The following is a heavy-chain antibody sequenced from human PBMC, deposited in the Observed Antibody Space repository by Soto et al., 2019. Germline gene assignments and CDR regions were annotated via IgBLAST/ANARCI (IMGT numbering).Heavy chain of an antibody. CDR3: ARDRRIAAAGTSAFDI. V-gene: IGHV1-18*01. CDR2: ISAYNGNT. J-gene: IGHJ3*02. D-gene: IGHD6-13*01. CDR1: GYTFTSYG. Sequence: ASVKVSCQASGYTFTSYGISWVRQAPGQGLEWMGWISAYNGNTNYAQKLQGRVTMTTDTSTSTAYMELRSLRSDDTAVYYCARDRRIAAAGTSAFDIWGQGTMVTVSS.